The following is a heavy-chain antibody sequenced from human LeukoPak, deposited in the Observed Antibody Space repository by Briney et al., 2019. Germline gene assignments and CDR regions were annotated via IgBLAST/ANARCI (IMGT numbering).Heavy chain of an antibody. J-gene: IGHJ6*02. Sequence: GGSLRLSCAASGFALSSYTMNWVRQAPGKGLEWVSSISTRNTYIYYADSVKGRFTISRDNAKNSLYLQMNSLRAEDTALYYCAKVVHRRTNTDYGMDVWGQGTTVTVSS. D-gene: IGHD6-6*01. V-gene: IGHV3-21*04. CDR2: ISTRNTYI. CDR1: GFALSSYT. CDR3: AKVVHRRTNTDYGMDV.